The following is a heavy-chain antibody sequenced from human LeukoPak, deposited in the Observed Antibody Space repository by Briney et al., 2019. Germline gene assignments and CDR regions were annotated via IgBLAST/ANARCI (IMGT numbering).Heavy chain of an antibody. Sequence: ASVKVSCKASGYTFTSYGISWVRQAPGQGLEWMGWISAYNGNTNYAQKLQGRVTMTTDTSTSTAYMELRSLRADDTAVYYCARVRGTNYYDSSGYYSGYWGQGTLVTVSS. D-gene: IGHD3-22*01. J-gene: IGHJ4*02. CDR1: GYTFTSYG. CDR2: ISAYNGNT. CDR3: ARVRGTNYYDSSGYYSGY. V-gene: IGHV1-18*01.